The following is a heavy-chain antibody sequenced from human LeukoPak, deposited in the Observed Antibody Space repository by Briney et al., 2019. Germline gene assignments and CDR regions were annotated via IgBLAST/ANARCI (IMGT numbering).Heavy chain of an antibody. Sequence: WASVKVSCKASGYTFPSYGISWVRQAPGQGLEWMGWISAYNGNTNYAQKLQGRVTMPTDTSTSTAYMELRSLRSDDTAVYYCARDRRESGEFDYWGQGTLVTVSS. CDR1: GYTFPSYG. J-gene: IGHJ4*02. D-gene: IGHD2-21*01. CDR3: ARDRRESGEFDY. V-gene: IGHV1-18*01. CDR2: ISAYNGNT.